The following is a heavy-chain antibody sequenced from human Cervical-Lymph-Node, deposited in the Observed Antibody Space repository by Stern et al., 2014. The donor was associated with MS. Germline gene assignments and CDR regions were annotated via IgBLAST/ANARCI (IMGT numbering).Heavy chain of an antibody. CDR2: ISANDGHT. CDR1: GYPLSNYV. V-gene: IGHV1-18*01. Sequence: VQLEESGAEVKKPGASVKVSCKASGYPLSNYVFSWVRQAPGQGLEWMGWISANDGHTNYAQTLQGRVTMTTDTSASTAYMELRSLRFDDTAMYYCARGHAFDFWGQGTKVTVSA. CDR3: ARGHAFDF. J-gene: IGHJ3*01.